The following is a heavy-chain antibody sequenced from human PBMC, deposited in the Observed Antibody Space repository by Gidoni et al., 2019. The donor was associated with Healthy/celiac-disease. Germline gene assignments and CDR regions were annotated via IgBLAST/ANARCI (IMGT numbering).Heavy chain of an antibody. J-gene: IGHJ3*02. Sequence: QVQLVQSWAEVKKPGSSVKVSCKASGVTFSSYTTSWVGQAPGQGLEWMGGFIPIFGTANYAQKFQGRGTITADKSTSTAYMELSSLRSEDTAVYYCASGGVVVVTATLVPDAFDIWGQGTMVTVSS. CDR2: FIPIFGTA. CDR1: GVTFSSYT. V-gene: IGHV1-69*06. D-gene: IGHD2-21*02. CDR3: ASGGVVVVTATLVPDAFDI.